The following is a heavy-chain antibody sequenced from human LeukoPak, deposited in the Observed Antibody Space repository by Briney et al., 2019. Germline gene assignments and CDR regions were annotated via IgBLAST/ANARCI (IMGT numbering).Heavy chain of an antibody. D-gene: IGHD6-13*01. V-gene: IGHV1-18*01. J-gene: IGHJ5*02. CDR3: ARTYSSSWYGWFDP. CDR1: GYTFTSYC. Sequence: GASVNVSCKASGYTFTSYCISWVRQAPGQGLEWMGWISAYNGNTNYAQKLQGRVTMTTDTSRSTAYMELRSLRSDDTAVYYCARTYSSSWYGWFDPWGQGTLVTVSS. CDR2: ISAYNGNT.